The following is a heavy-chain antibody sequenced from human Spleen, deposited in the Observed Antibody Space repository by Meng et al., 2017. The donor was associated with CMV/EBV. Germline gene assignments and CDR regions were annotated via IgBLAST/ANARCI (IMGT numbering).Heavy chain of an antibody. CDR3: ATDSELDNNGGPSRSYFAS. CDR1: FNSYA. Sequence: FNSYAINWVRQAPGQGPEWMGGIIPFFGTTNYAQNFQGRVTITTDESTSTAFMDLSSLRSEDTAIYFCATDSELDNNGGPSRSYFASWGQGTLVTVSS. D-gene: IGHD2-8*01. V-gene: IGHV1-69*05. CDR2: IIPFFGTT. J-gene: IGHJ4*02.